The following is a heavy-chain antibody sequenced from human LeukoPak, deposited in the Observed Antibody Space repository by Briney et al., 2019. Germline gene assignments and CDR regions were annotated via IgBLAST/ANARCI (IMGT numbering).Heavy chain of an antibody. V-gene: IGHV3-43*01. D-gene: IGHD6-19*01. Sequence: GGSLRLSCAASGFTFDDYTMHWVRQAPGKGLEWVSLISWDGGSTYYADSVKGRFTISRDNSKNSLYLQMNSLRTEDTALYYCAKDIDSSGWGGNDYWGQGTLVTVSS. CDR3: AKDIDSSGWGGNDY. CDR2: ISWDGGST. CDR1: GFTFDDYT. J-gene: IGHJ4*02.